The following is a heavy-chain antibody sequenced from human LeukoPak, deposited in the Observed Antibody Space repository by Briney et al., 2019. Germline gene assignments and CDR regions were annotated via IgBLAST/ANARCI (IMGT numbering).Heavy chain of an antibody. CDR1: GYTFTGYY. D-gene: IGHD6-19*01. V-gene: IGHV1-2*02. J-gene: IGHJ5*02. Sequence: ASVTVSCKASGYTFTGYYMHWVRQAPGQGLEWMGWINPNSGGTNYAQKFQGRVTMTRDTSISTAYMELSRLRSDDTAVYYCARARTSVQWLVPWFDPWGQGTLVTVSS. CDR2: INPNSGGT. CDR3: ARARTSVQWLVPWFDP.